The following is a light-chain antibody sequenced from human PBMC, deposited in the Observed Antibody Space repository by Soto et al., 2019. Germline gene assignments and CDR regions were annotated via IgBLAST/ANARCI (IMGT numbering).Light chain of an antibody. Sequence: DIQMTQSPSTLSASVGDRVTITCRASQSISSWLAWYQQKPGKAPKLLIYKASSLDSGVPSRFSGSGSGTEFTLTIRSLQPDDFATYYCQQYKRYSPPGTFGHGTKVEIK. J-gene: IGKJ1*01. CDR1: QSISSW. CDR3: QQYKRYSPPGT. CDR2: KAS. V-gene: IGKV1-5*03.